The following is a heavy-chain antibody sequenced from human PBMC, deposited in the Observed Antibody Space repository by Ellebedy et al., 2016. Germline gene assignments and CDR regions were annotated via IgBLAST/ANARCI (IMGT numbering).Heavy chain of an antibody. CDR1: GFTFNYYT. D-gene: IGHD6-13*01. J-gene: IGHJ6*03. V-gene: IGHV3-21*01. CDR3: ARDSDPDGAWYHRDYYYMDV. CDR2: IRGSSSDI. Sequence: GGSLRLXCAASGFTFNYYTMNWVRQAPGKGLEWVSSIRGSSSDIYYADSVKGRFTISRDNANDSLFLQMNSLRAEDTAVYYCARDSDPDGAWYHRDYYYMDVWGEGTTVTVSS.